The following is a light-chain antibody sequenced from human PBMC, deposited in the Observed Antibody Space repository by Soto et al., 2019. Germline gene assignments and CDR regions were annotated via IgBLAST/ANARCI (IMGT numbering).Light chain of an antibody. V-gene: IGKV1-39*01. CDR1: QSISSY. J-gene: IGKJ1*01. CDR3: QQYNRYTVT. Sequence: IQMTQSPSSLSASLGDRFTITCLSSQSISSYLNWYQQKPGKAPKLLIYAASSLQSGVPSRFSGSGSGTEFTLTISSLQPDDFATYYCQQYNRYTVTFGQGTKVDIK. CDR2: AAS.